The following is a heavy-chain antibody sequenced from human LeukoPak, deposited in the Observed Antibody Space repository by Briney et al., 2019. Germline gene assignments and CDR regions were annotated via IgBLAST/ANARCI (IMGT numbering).Heavy chain of an antibody. CDR1: AGSFSGYY. Sequence: SETLSLTCAVYAGSFSGYYWSWIRQPPGKGLEWIGEINHSGSTNYNPSLKSRVTISVDTSKNQFSLKLSSVTAADTAVYYCASGGYCSSTSCYPNWFDPWGQGTLVTVSS. J-gene: IGHJ5*02. V-gene: IGHV4-34*01. CDR2: INHSGST. D-gene: IGHD2-2*01. CDR3: ASGGYCSSTSCYPNWFDP.